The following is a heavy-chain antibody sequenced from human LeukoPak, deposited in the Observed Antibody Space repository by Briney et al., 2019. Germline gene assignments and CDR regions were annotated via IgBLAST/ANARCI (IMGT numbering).Heavy chain of an antibody. CDR3: ARTHLMGDYYYGMDV. J-gene: IGHJ6*02. CDR1: GYTFTSYG. Sequence: ASVKVSCKASGYTFTSYGIRWVRQAPGQGLEWMGWISAYNGNTNYAQKLQGRVTMTTDTSTSTAYMELRSLRSDDTAVYYCARTHLMGDYYYGMDVWGQGTTVTVSS. CDR2: ISAYNGNT. D-gene: IGHD1-26*01. V-gene: IGHV1-18*01.